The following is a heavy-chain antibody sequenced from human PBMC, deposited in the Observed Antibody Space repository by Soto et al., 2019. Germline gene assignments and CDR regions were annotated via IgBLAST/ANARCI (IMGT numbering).Heavy chain of an antibody. Sequence: KPSETLSLTCTVSGGSISSYYWSWIRQPPGKGLEWIGYIYYSGSTNYNPSLKSRVTISVDTSKNQFSLKLSSVTAADTAVYYCARDKGGSGSYYNVPYYYYGMDVWGQGTTVTVSS. CDR1: GGSISSYY. D-gene: IGHD3-10*01. V-gene: IGHV4-59*01. CDR2: IYYSGST. CDR3: ARDKGGSGSYYNVPYYYYGMDV. J-gene: IGHJ6*02.